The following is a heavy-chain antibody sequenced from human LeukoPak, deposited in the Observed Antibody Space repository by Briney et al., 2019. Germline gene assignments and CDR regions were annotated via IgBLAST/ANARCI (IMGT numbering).Heavy chain of an antibody. D-gene: IGHD4-17*01. CDR2: ISTSVSTI. Sequence: PGGSLRLSCAASGFAFSSYEMNWVRQAPGKGLEWVSYISTSVSTIYYGDSVKGRFTTSRDNAKNSLFLQMNILRAEDTAVYYCARGSDYGVGAFDIWGQGTMVTVSS. CDR1: GFAFSSYE. V-gene: IGHV3-48*03. CDR3: ARGSDYGVGAFDI. J-gene: IGHJ3*02.